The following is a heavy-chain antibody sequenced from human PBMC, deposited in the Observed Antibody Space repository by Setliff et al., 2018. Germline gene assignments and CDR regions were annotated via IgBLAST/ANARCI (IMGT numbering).Heavy chain of an antibody. D-gene: IGHD3-22*01. J-gene: IGHJ4*02. V-gene: IGHV2-5*02. CDR3: AHRRVGNYDSSGNYHSYFDY. CDR2: IYWDDDK. CDR1: GFSLTTTRVA. Sequence: SGPTLVNPTQTITLTCTFSGFSLTTTRVAVGWIRQPPGKALEWLALIYWDDDKRYTYSPSLKTRLTVSRDTYRNQVVLTMANMDPVDTATYYCAHRRVGNYDSSGNYHSYFDYWGQGILVTVSS.